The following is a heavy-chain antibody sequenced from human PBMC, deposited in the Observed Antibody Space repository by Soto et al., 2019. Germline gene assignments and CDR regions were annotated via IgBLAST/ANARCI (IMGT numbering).Heavy chain of an antibody. Sequence: QVQLVQSGAEVKKPGASVKVSCKASGYTFTSYAMHWVRQAPGQRLEWMGWINAGNGNTKYSQKFQGRVTITRDTSARTAYMELSSLRSEDTAVYYCARENRAAGTTSNTYYYYGMDVWGQGTTVTVSS. CDR2: INAGNGNT. V-gene: IGHV1-3*01. CDR1: GYTFTSYA. J-gene: IGHJ6*02. CDR3: ARENRAAGTTSNTYYYYGMDV. D-gene: IGHD6-13*01.